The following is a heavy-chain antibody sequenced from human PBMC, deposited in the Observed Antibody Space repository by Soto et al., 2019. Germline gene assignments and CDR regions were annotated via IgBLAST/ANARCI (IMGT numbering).Heavy chain of an antibody. Sequence: QVQLQQWGAGLLKPSETLSLTCAVYGGSFSGYFWTWIRQSPGKGLEWIGDINHTGSTSYNPALKSRVTISLDTSKNQFSLCLSSVTAADTAVYYSARILVGAFDFWGQGALVTVSS. CDR2: INHTGST. CDR3: ARILVGAFDF. J-gene: IGHJ4*02. D-gene: IGHD1-26*01. V-gene: IGHV4-34*02. CDR1: GGSFSGYF.